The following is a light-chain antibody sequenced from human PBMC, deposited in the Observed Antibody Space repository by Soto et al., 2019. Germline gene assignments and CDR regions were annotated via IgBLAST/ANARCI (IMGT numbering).Light chain of an antibody. Sequence: EIVLTQSPGTLSLSPGERATLSCRASQSVSSSYLAWYQQKPGQAPRLLIYGASSRATGIPARFSGSGSGTDFTLTINRLEPEDFAVYYCQLYGSSPFTFGPGTKLDIK. V-gene: IGKV3-20*01. CDR2: GAS. J-gene: IGKJ3*01. CDR1: QSVSSSY. CDR3: QLYGSSPFT.